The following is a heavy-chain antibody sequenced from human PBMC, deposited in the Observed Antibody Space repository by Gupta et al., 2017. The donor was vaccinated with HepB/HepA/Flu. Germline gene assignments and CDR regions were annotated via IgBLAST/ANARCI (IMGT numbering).Heavy chain of an antibody. CDR1: GFPFRTYA. CDR3: AKCLPGAAARCGSTDY. J-gene: IGHJ4*02. CDR2: FNSSGGTT. V-gene: IGHV3-23*01. Sequence: DVQLLASGGGLVQPGGSLRLSCAASGFPFRTYAMSWVRQTPGKGLEWFSAFNSSGGTTYYADPVKGRFTISRDNSKNTLYLQMNSLRAEDTAVYYCAKCLPGAAARCGSTDYWGQGTLVTVSS. D-gene: IGHD6-13*01.